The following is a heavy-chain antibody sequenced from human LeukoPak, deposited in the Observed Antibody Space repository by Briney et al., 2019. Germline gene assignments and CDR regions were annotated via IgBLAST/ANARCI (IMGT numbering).Heavy chain of an antibody. CDR3: ARDYQDPGSAAFDI. D-gene: IGHD1-1*01. CDR2: IYQSGST. CDR1: GGSISSGGYS. Sequence: SQTLSLTCAVSGGSISSGGYSWSWIRQPPGKGLEWIGYIYQSGSTYYNPSLKSRVTISVDRSKNQFSLKLSSVTAADTAVYYCARDYQDPGSAAFDIWGPGTMVTVSS. J-gene: IGHJ3*02. V-gene: IGHV4-30-2*01.